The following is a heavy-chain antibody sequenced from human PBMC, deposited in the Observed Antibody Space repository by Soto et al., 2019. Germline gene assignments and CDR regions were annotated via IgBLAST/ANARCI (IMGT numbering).Heavy chain of an antibody. J-gene: IGHJ3*02. CDR1: GYTFTSYG. V-gene: IGHV1-69*04. CDR2: ISAFIGIA. Sequence: SVKVSCKASGYTFTSYGISWVRQAPGQGLEWMGRISAFIGIANYAQKFQGRVTITADKSTSTAYMELSSLRSEDTAVYYCARVGILYGGFAFDIWGQGTMVTVSS. CDR3: ARVGILYGGFAFDI. D-gene: IGHD2-8*01.